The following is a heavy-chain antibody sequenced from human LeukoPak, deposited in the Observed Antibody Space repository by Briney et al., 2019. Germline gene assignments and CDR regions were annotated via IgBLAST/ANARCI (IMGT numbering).Heavy chain of an antibody. D-gene: IGHD1-1*01. CDR2: ISAYNGNT. Sequence: GASVKVSCKASGYTFTSHGISWVRQAPGQGLEWMGWISAYNGNTNYAQKLQGRVTMTTDTSTSTAYMELRSLRSDDTAAYYCARDRNLHYYYYMDVWGKGTTVTVSS. CDR1: GYTFTSHG. V-gene: IGHV1-18*01. CDR3: ARDRNLHYYYYMDV. J-gene: IGHJ6*03.